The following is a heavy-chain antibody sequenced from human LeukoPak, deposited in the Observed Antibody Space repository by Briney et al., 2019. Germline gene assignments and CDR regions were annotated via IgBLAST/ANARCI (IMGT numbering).Heavy chain of an antibody. CDR3: VTFNWNHTSLPFDY. V-gene: IGHV3-73*01. Sequence: QPGGSLRLSCAGSGFTFRGSAMHWVRQASGKGLEWVGRIRTKANNYATAYAASLSGRFTISRDDSKNMAYLHLNGLKTEDTALYYCVTFNWNHTSLPFDYWGHGTLVTVSS. J-gene: IGHJ4*01. CDR1: GFTFRGSA. D-gene: IGHD1-14*01. CDR2: IRTKANNYAT.